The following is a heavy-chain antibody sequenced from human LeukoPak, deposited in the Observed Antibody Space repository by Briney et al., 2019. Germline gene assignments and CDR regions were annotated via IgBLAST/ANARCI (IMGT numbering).Heavy chain of an antibody. CDR1: GYSISSGYY. Sequence: SETLSLTCAVSGYSISSGYYWGWIRQPPGKGLECIGSIYHSGSTYYNPSLKSRVTISVDTSKNQFSLKLSSVTAADTAVYYCARTHQRITIFGVAHFDYWGQGTLVTVSS. D-gene: IGHD3-3*01. J-gene: IGHJ4*02. CDR2: IYHSGST. V-gene: IGHV4-38-2*01. CDR3: ARTHQRITIFGVAHFDY.